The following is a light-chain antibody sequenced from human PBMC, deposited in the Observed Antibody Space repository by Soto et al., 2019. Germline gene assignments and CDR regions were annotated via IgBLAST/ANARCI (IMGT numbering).Light chain of an antibody. CDR1: QSVDSRY. Sequence: EIVLTQSPGTLSLSPGERATLSCRASQSVDSRYLAWYQQKPGQAPRLLIYAVSSRATGIPDRFSGSGSGTDLTLTIGRLEPEDFAAYYCQQYGNSPRYSFGQGTKLELK. V-gene: IGKV3-20*01. J-gene: IGKJ2*03. CDR2: AVS. CDR3: QQYGNSPRYS.